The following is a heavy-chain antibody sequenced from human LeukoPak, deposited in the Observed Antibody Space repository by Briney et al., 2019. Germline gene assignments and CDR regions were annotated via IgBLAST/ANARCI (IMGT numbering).Heavy chain of an antibody. CDR3: ARGSVVGATFDYFDY. CDR1: GYTFTGYY. D-gene: IGHD1-26*01. J-gene: IGHJ4*02. Sequence: GASVKVSCKASGYTFTGYYIHWVRQAPGQGLEWMGWIKPNSGGTNYAQKFQGRVTMTRDTSISTAYMELSRLRSDDTAVYYCARGSVVGATFDYFDYWGRGTLVTVSS. V-gene: IGHV1-2*02. CDR2: IKPNSGGT.